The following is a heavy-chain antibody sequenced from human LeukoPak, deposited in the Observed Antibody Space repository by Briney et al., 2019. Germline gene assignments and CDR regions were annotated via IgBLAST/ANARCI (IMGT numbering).Heavy chain of an antibody. J-gene: IGHJ6*02. CDR2: ISGSGGST. V-gene: IGHV3-23*01. CDR1: GFTFSSYA. Sequence: PGGSLRLSCAASGFTFSSYAMSWVRQAPGKGLEWVSAISGSGGSTYYADSVKGRFTISRDNSKNTLYLQMNSLRAEDTAVYYCAKSCAMVRGVISRYYYYGMDVWGQGTTVTVSS. D-gene: IGHD3-10*01. CDR3: AKSCAMVRGVISRYYYYGMDV.